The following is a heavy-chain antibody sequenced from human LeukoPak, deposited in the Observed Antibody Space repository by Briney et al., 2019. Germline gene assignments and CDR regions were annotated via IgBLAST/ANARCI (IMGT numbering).Heavy chain of an antibody. Sequence: SETLSLTCAVYGGTFNDFYWSWIRQPPGKGLEWIGEINHTGSTKVNPSLKRRVTLSFDTSKNQFSLKLNSVTAADTAVYYCARPRYSSGWYHDSWGQGALVTVSS. CDR1: GGTFNDFY. CDR3: ARPRYSSGWYHDS. CDR2: INHTGST. V-gene: IGHV4-34*01. D-gene: IGHD6-19*01. J-gene: IGHJ5*01.